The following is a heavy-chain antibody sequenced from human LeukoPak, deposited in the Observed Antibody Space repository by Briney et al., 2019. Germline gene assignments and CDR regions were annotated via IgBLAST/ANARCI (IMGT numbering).Heavy chain of an antibody. CDR2: IYYSGST. Sequence: PSETLSLTCTVSGGSISSYYWSWIRQPPGKGLEWIGYIYYSGSTNYNPSLKSRVTISVDTSKNQFSLKLSSVTAADTAVYCCARASPSYGYYDFWSGYSPWFDPWGQGTLVTVSS. CDR3: ARASPSYGYYDFWSGYSPWFDP. J-gene: IGHJ5*02. V-gene: IGHV4-59*01. D-gene: IGHD3-3*01. CDR1: GGSISSYY.